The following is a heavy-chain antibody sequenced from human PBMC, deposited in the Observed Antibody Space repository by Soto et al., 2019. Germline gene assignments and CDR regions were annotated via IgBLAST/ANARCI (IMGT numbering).Heavy chain of an antibody. V-gene: IGHV3-7*01. CDR1: GFTFSSYW. D-gene: IGHD6-6*01. CDR2: IKQDGSEK. Sequence: GGSLRLSCAASGFTFSSYWMSWVRQAPGKGLEWVANIKQDGSEKYYVDSVKGLFTISRDNAKNSLYLQMNSLRAEDTAVYYCARTSAVSSSAFDIWGQGTMVTVSS. CDR3: ARTSAVSSSAFDI. J-gene: IGHJ3*02.